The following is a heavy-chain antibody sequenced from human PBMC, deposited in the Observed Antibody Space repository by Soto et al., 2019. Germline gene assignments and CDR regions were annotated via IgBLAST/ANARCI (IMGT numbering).Heavy chain of an antibody. CDR2: IYYSGST. V-gene: IGHV4-59*01. CDR1: GGSISRYY. CDR3: ARGSDFWSGYA. D-gene: IGHD3-3*01. Sequence: SETLSLTCTVSGGSISRYYWSWIRQPPGKGLEWIGYIYYSGSTNYNPSLKSRVTISVGTSKNQFSLKLSSVTAADTAVYYCARGSDFWSGYAWGQGTLVTVSS. J-gene: IGHJ5*02.